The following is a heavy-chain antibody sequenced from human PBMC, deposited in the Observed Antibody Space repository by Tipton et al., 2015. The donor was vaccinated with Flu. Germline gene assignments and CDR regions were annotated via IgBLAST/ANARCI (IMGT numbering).Heavy chain of an antibody. Sequence: TLSLTCSVSSGSISGYYWTWVRQAPGKGLEWIGYIYYTGTTSYNPSLKSRVSISVDTSKTQSSLKLSSVTAADTAIYYCAKDKTGSDGSFQFAFHNWGPGALVTVSS. CDR2: IYYTGTT. CDR1: SGSISGYY. V-gene: IGHV4-59*01. D-gene: IGHD3-9*01. J-gene: IGHJ4*02. CDR3: AKDKTGSDGSFQFAFHN.